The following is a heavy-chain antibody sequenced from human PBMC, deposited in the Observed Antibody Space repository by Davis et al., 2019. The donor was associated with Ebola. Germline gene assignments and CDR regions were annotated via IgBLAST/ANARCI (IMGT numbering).Heavy chain of an antibody. CDR2: IGSGSSNI. J-gene: IGHJ4*02. CDR1: GLTISSFS. Sequence: GGSLRLSCVASGLTISSFSMNWVRQASGKGLEWVASIGSGSSNIYYADSVKGRFTISRDNSKNTLFLQMNTLRAEDAAVYYCAGGTRSGWHLEYWGQGTLVTVSS. D-gene: IGHD6-19*01. CDR3: AGGTRSGWHLEY. V-gene: IGHV3-21*04.